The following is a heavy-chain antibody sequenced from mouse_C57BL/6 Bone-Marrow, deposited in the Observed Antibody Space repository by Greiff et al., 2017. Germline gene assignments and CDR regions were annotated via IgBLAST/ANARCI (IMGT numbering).Heavy chain of an antibody. V-gene: IGHV1-5*01. CDR2: IYPGNSDT. J-gene: IGHJ4*01. CDR3: TRRDGSSPYYAVDY. CDR1: GYTFTSYW. D-gene: IGHD1-1*01. Sequence: EVQLQQSGTVLARPGASVKMSCKTSGYTFTSYWMHWVKQRPGQGLEWIGAIYPGNSDTSYNQKFKGKAKLTAVTSASTAYMELSSLTNEDSAVYYCTRRDGSSPYYAVDYWGRGTSGTVST.